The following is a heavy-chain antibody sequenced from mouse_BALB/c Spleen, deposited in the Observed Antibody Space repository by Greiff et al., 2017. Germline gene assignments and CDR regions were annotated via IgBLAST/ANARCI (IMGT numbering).Heavy chain of an antibody. V-gene: IGHV5-6-5*01. D-gene: IGHD2-1*01. Sequence: EVMLVESGGGLVKPGGSLKLSCAASGFTFSSYAMSWVRQTPEKRLEWVASISSGGSTYYPDSVKGRFTISRDNARNILYLQMSSLRSEDTAMYYCAREGNYWYFDVWGAGTTVTVSS. CDR3: AREGNYWYFDV. CDR2: ISSGGST. J-gene: IGHJ1*01. CDR1: GFTFSSYA.